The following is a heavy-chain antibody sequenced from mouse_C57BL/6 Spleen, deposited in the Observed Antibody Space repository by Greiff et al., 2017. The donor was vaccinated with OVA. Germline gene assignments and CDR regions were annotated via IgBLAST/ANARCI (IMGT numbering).Heavy chain of an antibody. CDR3: ARQGITTVVDYYAMDY. CDR1: GFTFSSYT. V-gene: IGHV5-9*01. J-gene: IGHJ4*01. CDR2: ISGGGGNT. D-gene: IGHD1-1*01. Sequence: EVMLVESGGGLVKPGGSLKLSCAASGFTFSSYTMSWVRQTPEKRLEWVATISGGGGNTYYPDSVKGRFTISRDNAKNTLYLQMSSLRSEDTALYYCARQGITTVVDYYAMDYWGQGTSVTVSS.